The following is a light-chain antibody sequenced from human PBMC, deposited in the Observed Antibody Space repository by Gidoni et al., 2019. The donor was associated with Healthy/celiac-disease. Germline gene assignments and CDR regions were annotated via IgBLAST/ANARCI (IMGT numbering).Light chain of an antibody. CDR1: SPNIGSNY. Sequence: QSVLTQPPSASGTPGPRVTISCSGSSPNIGSNYVYWYQQLPGTAPKLPIYRNNQRPSGVPDRFSGSKSGTSASLAISGLRSEDEADYYCAAWDDSLSGPVFGTGTKVTVL. CDR2: RNN. J-gene: IGLJ1*01. V-gene: IGLV1-47*01. CDR3: AAWDDSLSGPV.